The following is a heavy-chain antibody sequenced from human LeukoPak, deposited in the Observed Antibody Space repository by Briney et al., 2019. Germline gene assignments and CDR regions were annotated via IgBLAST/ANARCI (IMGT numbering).Heavy chain of an antibody. J-gene: IGHJ6*03. CDR3: ARQSLAVAGTHYYYYMDV. D-gene: IGHD6-19*01. Sequence: GESLKISCKGSGYSITSYWIGWVRQMPGKGLEWMGIIYPGDSDTRYSPSFQGQVTISADKSISTAYLQWSSLKASDTAMYYCARQSLAVAGTHYYYYMDVWGKGTTVTISS. CDR1: GYSITSYW. CDR2: IYPGDSDT. V-gene: IGHV5-51*01.